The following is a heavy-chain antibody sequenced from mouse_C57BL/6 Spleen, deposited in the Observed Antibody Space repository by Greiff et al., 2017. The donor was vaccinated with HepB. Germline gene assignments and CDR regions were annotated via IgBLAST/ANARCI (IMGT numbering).Heavy chain of an antibody. D-gene: IGHD1-1*01. CDR1: GYTFTDYY. CDR2: MNPNKGGP. CDR3: AIIYGDWYVYV. Sequence: EVQLQQSGPALVKPGASVKISCKASGYTFTDYYMNWVKQSHGKSLEWLGDMNPNKGGPSYNQKFKGKATLTVYKSSSAAYMELRSLTSEDSAVYYCAIIYGDWYVYVWGTGTAVTFS. V-gene: IGHV1-26*01. J-gene: IGHJ1*03.